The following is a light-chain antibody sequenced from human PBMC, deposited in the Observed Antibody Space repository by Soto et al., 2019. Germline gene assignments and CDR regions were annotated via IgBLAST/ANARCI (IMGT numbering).Light chain of an antibody. J-gene: IGLJ3*02. CDR1: SSNIGAGYD. V-gene: IGLV1-40*01. Sequence: QSALTQPPSVSGAPGQRVTISCTGSSSNIGAGYDVHWYQQLPGTAPNLLIYGNSNRPSGVPDLFSGSKSGTSPSLAITGLQADDEADYYCQSYDSSLSALFGGGTKLTVL. CDR3: QSYDSSLSAL. CDR2: GNS.